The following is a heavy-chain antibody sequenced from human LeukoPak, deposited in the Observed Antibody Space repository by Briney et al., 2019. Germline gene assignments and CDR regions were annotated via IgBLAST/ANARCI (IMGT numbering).Heavy chain of an antibody. V-gene: IGHV3-30*18. CDR3: AKDQSIVVVVAAATPDY. CDR2: ISYDGSNK. J-gene: IGHJ4*02. Sequence: PGGSLRLSCAASGFSFSSYAMSWVRQAPGKGLEWVAVISYDGSNKYYADSVKGRFTISRDNSKNTLYLQMNSLRAEDTAVYYCAKDQSIVVVVAAATPDYWGQGTLVTVSS. CDR1: GFSFSSYA. D-gene: IGHD2-15*01.